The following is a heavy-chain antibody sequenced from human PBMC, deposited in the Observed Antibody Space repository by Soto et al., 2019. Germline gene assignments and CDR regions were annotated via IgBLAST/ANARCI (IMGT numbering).Heavy chain of an antibody. CDR1: GFTFSSYG. Sequence: GGSLRLSCAASGFTFSSYGMHRVRQAPGKGLEWVAVIWYDGSNKYYADSVKGRFTISRDNSKNTLYLQMNSLRAEDTAVYYCAGGYSYGYPHDYWGQGTLVTVPQ. V-gene: IGHV3-33*01. CDR3: AGGYSYGYPHDY. CDR2: IWYDGSNK. J-gene: IGHJ4*02. D-gene: IGHD5-18*01.